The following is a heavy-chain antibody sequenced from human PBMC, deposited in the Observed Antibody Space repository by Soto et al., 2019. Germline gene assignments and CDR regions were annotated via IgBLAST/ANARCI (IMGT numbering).Heavy chain of an antibody. V-gene: IGHV3-23*01. CDR2: INGGGDST. D-gene: IGHD1-1*01. J-gene: IGHJ4*02. CDR3: ARGWTFDL. CDR1: GFTFSSYA. Sequence: EVQLLESGGGLVQPGGSLRLSCAASGFTFSSYAMNWVRQAPGKGLEWVSGINGGGDSTYFADSVRGRFTISRDNSKNTLFLQMNRLRAEDTAVYYCARGWTFDLGGQGTLVTVSS.